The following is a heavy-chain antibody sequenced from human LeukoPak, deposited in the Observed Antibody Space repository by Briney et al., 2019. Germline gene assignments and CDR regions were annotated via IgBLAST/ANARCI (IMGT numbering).Heavy chain of an antibody. CDR3: ARRYCSSTSCYYFDY. CDR2: INPNSAGT. V-gene: IGHV1-2*02. Sequence: GASVKVSCKASGYTFTDYYMHWVRQAPGQGLEWMGWINPNSAGTNYAQNFQGRVTMTRDTSINTAYMELTRLRSDDTAVYYCARRYCSSTSCYYFDYWGQGTLVTVSS. J-gene: IGHJ4*02. D-gene: IGHD2-2*01. CDR1: GYTFTDYY.